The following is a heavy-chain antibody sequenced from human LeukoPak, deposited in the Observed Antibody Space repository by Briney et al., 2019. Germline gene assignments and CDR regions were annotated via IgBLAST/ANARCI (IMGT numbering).Heavy chain of an antibody. CDR2: ISGSGGST. V-gene: IGHV3-23*01. CDR3: AKAPYSYGYGGNFDY. CDR1: GFTFSSYG. J-gene: IGHJ4*02. D-gene: IGHD5-18*01. Sequence: PGGSLRLSCAASGFTFSSYGRSWVRQAPGKGLEWVSAISGSGGSTYYADSVKGRFTISRDNSKNTLYLQMNSLRAEDTAVYYCAKAPYSYGYGGNFDYWGQGTLVTVSS.